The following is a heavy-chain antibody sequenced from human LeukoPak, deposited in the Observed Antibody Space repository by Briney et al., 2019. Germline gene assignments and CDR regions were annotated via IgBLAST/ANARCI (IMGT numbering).Heavy chain of an antibody. CDR1: GFTFSSYP. J-gene: IGHJ3*02. D-gene: IGHD6-13*01. V-gene: IGHV3-48*03. CDR2: ISGSDNTR. Sequence: GGSLRLSCAASGFTFSSYPMNWVRQAPGRGLEWVSYISGSDNTRSYADSVKGRFTISRDNAKSSLSLQMNSLRAEDTALYYCARRAAAGHLDGFDIWGQGTLITVSS. CDR3: ARRAAAGHLDGFDI.